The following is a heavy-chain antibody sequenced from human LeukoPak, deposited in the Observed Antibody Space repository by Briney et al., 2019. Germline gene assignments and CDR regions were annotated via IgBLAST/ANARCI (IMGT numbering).Heavy chain of an antibody. J-gene: IGHJ4*02. V-gene: IGHV4-59*01. D-gene: IGHD3-10*01. CDR3: ARVRPILLWFGELKPAYFDY. Sequence: PSETLSLTCTVSGGSISSYYWSWIRQPPGKGLEWIGYIYYSGSTNYNPSLKSRVTISVDTSKNQFSLKLSSVTAADTAVYYCARVRPILLWFGELKPAYFDYWGQGTLVTVSS. CDR2: IYYSGST. CDR1: GGSISSYY.